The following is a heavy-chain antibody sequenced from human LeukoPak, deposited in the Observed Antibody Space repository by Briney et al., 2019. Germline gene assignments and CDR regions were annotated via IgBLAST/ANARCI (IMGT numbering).Heavy chain of an antibody. D-gene: IGHD3-10*01. CDR1: GFTFSDYY. CDR3: AKDIRNDRFGGPGKY. V-gene: IGHV3-11*06. CDR2: ISSSSSNI. J-gene: IGHJ4*02. Sequence: GGSLRLSCAASGFTFSDYYMSWIRQAPGKGLEWVSFISSSSSNINYADSVKGRFTISRDNAKNSLYLQMNSLRAEDTAVYYCAKDIRNDRFGGPGKYWGQGTLVTVSS.